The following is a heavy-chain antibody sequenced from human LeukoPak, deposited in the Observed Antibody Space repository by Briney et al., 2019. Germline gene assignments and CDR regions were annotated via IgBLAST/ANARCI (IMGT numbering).Heavy chain of an antibody. V-gene: IGHV1-2*02. D-gene: IGHD1-26*01. CDR2: INPNSGGT. CDR3: ASGGATLLRGDDAFDI. CDR1: GYTFTGYY. J-gene: IGHJ3*02. Sequence: GASVKVSCKASGYTFTGYYMHWVRQAPGQGLEWMGWINPNSGGTNYAQEFQGRVTMTRDTSISTAYMELSRLRSGDTAVYYCASGGATLLRGDDAFDIWGQGTMVTVSS.